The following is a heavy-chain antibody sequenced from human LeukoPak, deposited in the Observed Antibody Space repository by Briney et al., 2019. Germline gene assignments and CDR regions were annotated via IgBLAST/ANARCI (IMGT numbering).Heavy chain of an antibody. CDR1: GGTFSSYA. J-gene: IGHJ4*02. CDR2: IIPIFGTA. CDR3: ARERGRGTQRFGGVTHFDY. V-gene: IGHV1-69*13. D-gene: IGHD3-16*01. Sequence: VASVKVSCKASGGTFSSYAISWVRQAPGQGLEWMGGIIPIFGTANYAQKFQGRVTITADESTSTAYMELSSLRSEDTAVYYCARERGRGTQRFGGVTHFDYWGQGTLVTVSS.